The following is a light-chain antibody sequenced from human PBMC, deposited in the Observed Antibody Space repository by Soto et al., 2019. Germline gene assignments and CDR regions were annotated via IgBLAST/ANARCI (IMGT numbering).Light chain of an antibody. V-gene: IGLV7-43*01. J-gene: IGLJ7*01. CDR2: STS. CDR1: TGAVTSGYS. Sequence: QAVVTQEPSLTVSPGGTVTLTCASSTGAVTSGYSPNWFQQKPGQAPRPLIYSTSNKHSWTPARFSGSLLGGKAALTLSGVQPEDEAEYYCLLYYPRAPAVFGGGTQLTVL. CDR3: LLYYPRAPAV.